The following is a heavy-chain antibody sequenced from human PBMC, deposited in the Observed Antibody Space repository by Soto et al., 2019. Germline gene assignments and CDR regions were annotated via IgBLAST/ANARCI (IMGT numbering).Heavy chain of an antibody. D-gene: IGHD2-2*01. CDR2: IYYSGST. J-gene: IGHJ6*02. CDR3: ARVRMSGYCSSTSCLYYYYYGMDV. CDR1: GGSISSGDYY. Sequence: SETLSLTCTVSGGSISSGDYYWSWIRQPPGKGLEWIGYIYYSGSTYYNPSLKSRVTISVDTSKNQFSLKLSSVTAADTAVYYCARVRMSGYCSSTSCLYYYYYGMDVWGQGTTVTVSS. V-gene: IGHV4-30-4*01.